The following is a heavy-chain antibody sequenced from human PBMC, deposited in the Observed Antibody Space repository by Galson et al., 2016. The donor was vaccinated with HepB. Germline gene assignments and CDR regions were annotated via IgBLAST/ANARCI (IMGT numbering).Heavy chain of an antibody. Sequence: LRLSCAASGFTFSIYDMHWVRQAPGSGLEWVSVIGTAGNTYYAASVKGRFTISREDAKNSLFLQMNSLTVGDTAVYYCARDGGYSGYDAYGLDVWGKGTTVTFSP. J-gene: IGHJ6*04. D-gene: IGHD5-12*01. CDR2: IGTAGNT. CDR3: ARDGGYSGYDAYGLDV. V-gene: IGHV3-13*01. CDR1: GFTFSIYD.